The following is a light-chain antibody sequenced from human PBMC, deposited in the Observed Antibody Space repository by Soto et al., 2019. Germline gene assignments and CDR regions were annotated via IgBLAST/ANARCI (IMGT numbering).Light chain of an antibody. V-gene: IGLV2-14*03. CDR3: ISYATSTTPYV. Sequence: QSALTQPASVSGSPGQSITISCTGTSSDVDDYNYVSWYQHHPGEAPKLLIYGVSNRPSGVSNRFSGSKSGNTASLTISGLQAEDEADYFCISYATSTTPYVFGTGTKVTVL. CDR1: SSDVDDYNY. J-gene: IGLJ1*01. CDR2: GVS.